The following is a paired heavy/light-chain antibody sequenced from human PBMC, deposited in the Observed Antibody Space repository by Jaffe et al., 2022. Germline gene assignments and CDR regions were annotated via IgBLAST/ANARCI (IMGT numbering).Heavy chain of an antibody. CDR2: IDWNDDK. Sequence: QVTLRESGPALVKPTQTVTLTCTVSGFSLATNGMCVSWIRQSPGKTLEWLAVIDWNDDKYYSESLRTRLTISKDTSKNRVVLIMTNMDPVDTATYYCARMVSSRNYFDYWGQGALVTVSS. J-gene: IGHJ4*02. CDR1: GFSLATNGMC. CDR3: ARMVSSRNYFDY. V-gene: IGHV2-70*01. D-gene: IGHD2-2*01.
Light chain of an antibody. V-gene: IGKV1-33*01. CDR1: QDIDKY. Sequence: DIQMTQSPSSLSASVGDRVTITCQASQDIDKYLHWYQQKPGKAPNVLIYDASNLETGVPSRFSGSGSGTDFTFTITSLQPEDIATYYCQQYDKFPYTFGPGTKL. CDR3: QQYDKFPYT. J-gene: IGKJ2*01. CDR2: DAS.